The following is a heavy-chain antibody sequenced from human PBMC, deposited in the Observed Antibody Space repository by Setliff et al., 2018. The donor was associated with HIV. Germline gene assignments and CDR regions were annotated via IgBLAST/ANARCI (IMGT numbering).Heavy chain of an antibody. D-gene: IGHD3-3*01. V-gene: IGHV1-46*01. CDR3: ARPTGSDLRVAY. CDR1: GYTFTNSF. CDR2: INPSDGAT. J-gene: IGHJ4*02. Sequence: GASVKVSCKASGYTFTNSFMHWVRQAPGQGLEWMGIINPSDGATTYAGNFQDRVTMTSDTSTSTVYMELSSLGSEDTAIYYCARPTGSDLRVAYWGQGTLVTVSS.